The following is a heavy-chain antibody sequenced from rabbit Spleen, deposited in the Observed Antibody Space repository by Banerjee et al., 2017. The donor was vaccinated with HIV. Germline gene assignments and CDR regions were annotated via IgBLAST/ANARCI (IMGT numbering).Heavy chain of an antibody. CDR2: INIGSNDAT. Sequence: QQQLVESGGDLVKPGGTLTLTCTVSGFSFSNGYYMCWVRQAPGKGLEWIGCINIGSNDATYYASWAKGRFTISKTSSTTVTLQMTSLTAADTATYFCARDTSSSFSSYGMDLWGPGTLVTVS. J-gene: IGHJ6*01. CDR1: GFSFSNGYY. D-gene: IGHD1-1*01. CDR3: ARDTSSSFSSYGMDL. V-gene: IGHV1S45*01.